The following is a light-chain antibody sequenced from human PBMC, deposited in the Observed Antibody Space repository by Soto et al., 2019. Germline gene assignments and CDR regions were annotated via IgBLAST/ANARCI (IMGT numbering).Light chain of an antibody. Sequence: QSALTQPRSVSGSPGQSVTISCTGSSSDVGGYNYVSWYQQQPGKAPKLLIYDVTIRTSGVSARFSGSKSGNTASLTISGLQAEDDADYYCSSYTTSSTLVFGGGTKLTVL. J-gene: IGLJ3*02. V-gene: IGLV2-11*01. CDR1: SSDVGGYNY. CDR3: SSYTTSSTLV. CDR2: DVT.